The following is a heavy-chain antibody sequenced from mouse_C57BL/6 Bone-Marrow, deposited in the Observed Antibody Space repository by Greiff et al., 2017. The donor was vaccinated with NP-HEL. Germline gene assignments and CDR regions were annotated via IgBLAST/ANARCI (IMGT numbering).Heavy chain of an antibody. V-gene: IGHV1-69*01. J-gene: IGHJ2*01. CDR2: IDPSDSYT. Sequence: QVQLKQPGAELVMPGASVKLSCKASGYTFTSYWMHWVKQRPGQGLEWIGEIDPSDSYTNYNQKFKGKSTLTVDKSSSTAYMQLSSLTSEDSAVYYCARSPYDYNFDYWGQGTTLTVSS. D-gene: IGHD2-4*01. CDR1: GYTFTSYW. CDR3: ARSPYDYNFDY.